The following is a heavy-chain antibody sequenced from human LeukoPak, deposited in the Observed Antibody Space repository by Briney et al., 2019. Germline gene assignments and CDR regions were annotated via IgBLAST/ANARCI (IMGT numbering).Heavy chain of an antibody. CDR2: INPNSGGT. V-gene: IGHV1-2*02. CDR1: GYTFTGYY. D-gene: IGHD2-2*01. Sequence: ASVKVSCKASGYTFTGYYMHWVRQAPGQGLEWMGWINPNSGGTNYAQKFQGRVTMTRDTSISTAYMELSRLRSDDTAVYYCARGRGVVVPAEIYWFDPWGQGTLVTVSS. J-gene: IGHJ5*02. CDR3: ARGRGVVVPAEIYWFDP.